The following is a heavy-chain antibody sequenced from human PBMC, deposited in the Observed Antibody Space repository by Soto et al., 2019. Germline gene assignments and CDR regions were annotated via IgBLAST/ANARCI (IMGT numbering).Heavy chain of an antibody. V-gene: IGHV1-2*02. Sequence: ASVKVSCKASGYTFTDYFVHWVRLAPGQGLEWMGWVNPDTGVATFPQKFQGRVTVTRDASINTDYMELTHLTSEDTGIYYCARDNIRGGVPYFFDFWGRGTQVTVSS. CDR2: VNPDTGVA. CDR1: GYTFTDYF. D-gene: IGHD3-16*01. CDR3: ARDNIRGGVPYFFDF. J-gene: IGHJ4*02.